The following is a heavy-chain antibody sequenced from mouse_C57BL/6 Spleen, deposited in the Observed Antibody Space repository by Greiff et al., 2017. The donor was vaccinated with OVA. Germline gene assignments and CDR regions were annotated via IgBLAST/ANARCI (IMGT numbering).Heavy chain of an antibody. CDR3: ASPIYYGYAYAMDY. CDR2: IHPNSGST. V-gene: IGHV1-64*01. CDR1: GYTFTSYW. Sequence: QVQLQQPGAELVKPGASVKLSCKASGYTFTSYWMHWVKQRPGQGLEWIGMIHPNSGSTNYNEKFKSKATLTLDKSSSTAYMQLSSLTSEDSAVYYCASPIYYGYAYAMDYWGQGTSVTVSS. D-gene: IGHD2-2*01. J-gene: IGHJ4*01.